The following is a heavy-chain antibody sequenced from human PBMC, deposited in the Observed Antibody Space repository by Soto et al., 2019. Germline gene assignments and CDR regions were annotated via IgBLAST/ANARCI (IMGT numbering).Heavy chain of an antibody. Sequence: SETLSLTCNMSGDSYSISTYSWSWIRQPPGKALQWIGFIYQSGVTSYNPSLASRVSISLDRSNNQCSLELKSVTAADTAVYFCAGMPYTSGLRFDPWGPGTLVTVSS. CDR1: GDSYSISTYS. D-gene: IGHD6-19*01. CDR3: AGMPYTSGLRFDP. V-gene: IGHV4-30-2*01. J-gene: IGHJ5*02. CDR2: IYQSGVT.